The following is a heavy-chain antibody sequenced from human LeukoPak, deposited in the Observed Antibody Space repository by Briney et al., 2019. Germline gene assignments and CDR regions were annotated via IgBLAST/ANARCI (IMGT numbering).Heavy chain of an antibody. J-gene: IGHJ4*02. CDR3: ARSPSETYSGSYFDY. D-gene: IGHD1-26*01. Sequence: SETLSLTCTVSGGSISSSSYYWGWIRQPPGKGLEWIGSIYYSGSTYYNPSLKSRVTISVDTSKNQFSLKLSSVTAADTAVYYCARSPSETYSGSYFDYWGQGTLVTVSS. CDR2: IYYSGST. V-gene: IGHV4-39*07. CDR1: GGSISSSSYY.